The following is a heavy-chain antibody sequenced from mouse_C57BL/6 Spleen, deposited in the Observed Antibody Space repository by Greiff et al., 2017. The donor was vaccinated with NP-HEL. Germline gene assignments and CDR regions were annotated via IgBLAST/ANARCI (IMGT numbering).Heavy chain of an antibody. V-gene: IGHV2-2*01. CDR2: IWSGGST. D-gene: IGHD2-4*01. J-gene: IGHJ3*01. CDR1: GFSLTSYG. Sequence: QVQLQQSGPGLVQPSQSLSITCTVSGFSLTSYGVHWVRQSPGKGLEWLGVIWSGGSTDYNAAFLSRLSISKDNSKSQVFFKMNSLQADDTAIYYCARMGDYVAWFAYWGQGTLVTVSA. CDR3: ARMGDYVAWFAY.